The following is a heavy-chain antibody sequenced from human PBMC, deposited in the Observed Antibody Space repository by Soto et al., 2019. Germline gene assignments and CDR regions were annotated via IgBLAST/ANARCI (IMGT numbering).Heavy chain of an antibody. CDR3: ARDRMFYWFDP. CDR2: ISGSAGST. D-gene: IGHD3-10*02. Sequence: PGGSLRLSCAASGFTFASYSMTWVRQAPGKGLEWVSCISGSAGSTSYAESVKGRFTISRDSSNNTLYLQMNSLRAEDTAVYYCARDRMFYWFDPWGQGTLVTVSS. V-gene: IGHV3-23*01. CDR1: GFTFASYS. J-gene: IGHJ5*02.